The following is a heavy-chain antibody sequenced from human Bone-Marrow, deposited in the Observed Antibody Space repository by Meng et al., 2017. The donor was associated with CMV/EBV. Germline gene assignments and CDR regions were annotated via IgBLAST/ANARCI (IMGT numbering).Heavy chain of an antibody. CDR3: ARTSRLAVAGTKYYFDY. CDR2: INPNSGGT. Sequence: ASVKVSCKASGYTFTGYYMHWVRQAPGQGLEWMGWINPNSGGTNYAQKFQGRVTMTTDTSTSTAYMELRSLRSDDTAVYYCARTSRLAVAGTKYYFDYWGQGTLVTVPS. CDR1: GYTFTGYY. V-gene: IGHV1-2*02. D-gene: IGHD6-19*01. J-gene: IGHJ4*02.